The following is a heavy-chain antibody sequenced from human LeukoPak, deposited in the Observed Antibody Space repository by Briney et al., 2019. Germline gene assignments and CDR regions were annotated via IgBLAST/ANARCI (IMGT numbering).Heavy chain of an antibody. D-gene: IGHD6-6*01. Sequence: ASVKVSCKASGYTFTSYDINWVRQAPGQGLEWMGWMNPNRGNTGYAQKFQGRVTMTRNTSISTAYMELSSLRSEDTAVYYCARGQMAGIAARRDFDYWGQGTLVTVSS. CDR2: MNPNRGNT. CDR1: GYTFTSYD. CDR3: ARGQMAGIAARRDFDY. V-gene: IGHV1-8*01. J-gene: IGHJ4*02.